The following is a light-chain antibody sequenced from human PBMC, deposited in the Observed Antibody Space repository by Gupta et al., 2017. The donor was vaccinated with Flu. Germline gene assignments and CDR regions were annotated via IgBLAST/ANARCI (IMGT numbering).Light chain of an antibody. V-gene: IGLV2-11*01. CDR3: CSYAGSYTSRV. CDR2: DVS. CDR1: SSDVGGYNY. J-gene: IGLJ3*02. Sequence: QSALTQPRSVSGSPGQSVTIPCTGTSSDVGGYNYVSWYQQHPGKAPKLMIYDVSKRPSGVPERFSGSKSGNTASLTISGLQAEEEADYYGCSYAGSYTSRVFGGGTKLTVL.